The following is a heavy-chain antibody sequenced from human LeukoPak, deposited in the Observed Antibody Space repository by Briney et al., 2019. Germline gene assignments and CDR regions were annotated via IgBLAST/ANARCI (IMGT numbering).Heavy chain of an antibody. CDR2: IFHTGTT. J-gene: IGHJ4*02. V-gene: IGHV4-59*01. D-gene: IGHD3-3*01. Sequence: MASETLSLTWSVAGGSISGYYWSWIRQPAGKGLEWIAYIFHTGTTNYNPSFRSRVTISVDTSKNQVSLQLTSVNAADTAVYYCAGTISGAFDYWGQGTLVTVSS. CDR1: GGSISGYY. CDR3: AGTISGAFDY.